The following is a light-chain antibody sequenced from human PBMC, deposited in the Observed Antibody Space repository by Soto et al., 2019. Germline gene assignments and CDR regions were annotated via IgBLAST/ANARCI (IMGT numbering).Light chain of an antibody. CDR2: DAS. V-gene: IGKV3-15*01. CDR1: QSVSSN. J-gene: IGKJ1*01. Sequence: EKVMTQSPATLSVSPGERATLSCRDSQSVSSNLAWYQQKPGQAPRLLIYDASTRATGIPARFSGSGSGTEFTLTISSLQSEDLAVYYCQQYDGWPETFGQGTKV. CDR3: QQYDGWPET.